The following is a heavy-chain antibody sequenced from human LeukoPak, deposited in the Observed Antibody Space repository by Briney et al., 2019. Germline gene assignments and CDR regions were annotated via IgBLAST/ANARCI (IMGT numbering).Heavy chain of an antibody. CDR2: IYYSGST. J-gene: IGHJ4*02. D-gene: IGHD1-14*01. CDR1: GGSISSSSYY. Sequence: SETLSLTCTVSGGSISSSSYYWGWIRQPPGKGLEWIGSIYYSGSTYYNPSLKSRVTISVDTSKNQFSLKLSSVTAADTAVYYCARGDSKTRHFDYWGQGTLVTVSS. CDR3: ARGDSKTRHFDY. V-gene: IGHV4-39*07.